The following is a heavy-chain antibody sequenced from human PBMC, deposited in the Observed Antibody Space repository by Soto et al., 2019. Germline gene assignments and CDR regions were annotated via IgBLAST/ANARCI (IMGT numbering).Heavy chain of an antibody. CDR2: ISAYNGNT. Sequence: ASVKVSCKASGYTFTSYGISWVRQAPGQGLEWMGWISAYNGNTNYAQKLQGRVTMTTDTSTSTAYMELRSLRSDDTAVYYCARDLYYDSSGYYQKSFQHWGQGTLVTAPQ. CDR1: GYTFTSYG. D-gene: IGHD3-22*01. J-gene: IGHJ1*01. V-gene: IGHV1-18*01. CDR3: ARDLYYDSSGYYQKSFQH.